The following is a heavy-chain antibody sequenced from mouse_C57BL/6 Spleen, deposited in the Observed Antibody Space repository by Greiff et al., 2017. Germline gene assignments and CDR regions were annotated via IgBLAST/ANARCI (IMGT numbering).Heavy chain of an antibody. D-gene: IGHD3-2*02. CDR1: GYAFTNYL. Sequence: VQLQQSGAELVRPGTSVKVSCKASGYAFTNYLIEWVKQRPGQGLEWIGVINPGSGGTNYNEKFKGKATLTADKSSSTAYMQLSSLTSEDSAVYYCATGRTAQATDYFDYWGQGTTLTVSS. CDR3: ATGRTAQATDYFDY. J-gene: IGHJ2*01. CDR2: INPGSGGT. V-gene: IGHV1-54*01.